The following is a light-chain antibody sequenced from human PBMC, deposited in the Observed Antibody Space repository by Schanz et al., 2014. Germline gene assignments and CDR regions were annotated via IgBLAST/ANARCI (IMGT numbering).Light chain of an antibody. CDR3: QQYNDYLMWS. CDR1: QSISRC. CDR2: DAS. V-gene: IGKV1-5*01. J-gene: IGKJ1*01. Sequence: DIQMTQSPSTLSASGGYRDTLTCRASQSISRCLAWFQQKPGKGPKVLIFDASTLKNGVPSRFSSSGSGTEFTLTITNLQPDDFATYYCQQYNDYLMWSFGQGTKVEMK.